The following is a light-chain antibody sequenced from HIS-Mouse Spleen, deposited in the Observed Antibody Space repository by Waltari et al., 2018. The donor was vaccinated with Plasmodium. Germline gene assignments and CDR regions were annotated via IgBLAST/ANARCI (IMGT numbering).Light chain of an antibody. J-gene: IGKJ5*01. V-gene: IGKV1-9*01. CDR1: QGISSY. Sequence: DIQLTQSPSFLSASVGDRVTITCRASQGISSYLAWYQQKPGKAPKLLIYAAYTLQSGVPSRFSGSGSGTEFTLTISSLQPEDFATYYCQQLNSYPSITFGQGTRLEIK. CDR2: AAY. CDR3: QQLNSYPSIT.